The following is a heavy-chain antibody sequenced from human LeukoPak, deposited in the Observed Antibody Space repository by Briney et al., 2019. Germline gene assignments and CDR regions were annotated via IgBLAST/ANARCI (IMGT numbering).Heavy chain of an antibody. Sequence: GGSLRLSCAASGFTFSSYSMNWVRQAPGKGLEWVSYISSSGSTIYYADSVKGRFTISRDNAKNSLYLQMNSLRAEDTAVYYCARERMATIDYWGQGTLVTVSS. CDR3: ARERMATIDY. CDR2: ISSSGSTI. D-gene: IGHD5-12*01. CDR1: GFTFSSYS. J-gene: IGHJ4*02. V-gene: IGHV3-48*04.